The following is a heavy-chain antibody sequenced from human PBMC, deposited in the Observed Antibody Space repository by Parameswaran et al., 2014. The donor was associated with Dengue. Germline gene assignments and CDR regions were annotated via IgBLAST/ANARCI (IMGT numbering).Heavy chain of an antibody. CDR2: INTNTGNP. CDR3: ARGHSSSWYPYFDY. D-gene: IGHD6-13*01. Sequence: WVRQAPGQGLEWMGWINTNTGNPTYAQGFTGRFVFSLDTSVSTAYLQISSLKAEDTAVYYCARGHSSSWYPYFDYWGQGTLVTVSS. J-gene: IGHJ4*02. V-gene: IGHV7-4-1*02.